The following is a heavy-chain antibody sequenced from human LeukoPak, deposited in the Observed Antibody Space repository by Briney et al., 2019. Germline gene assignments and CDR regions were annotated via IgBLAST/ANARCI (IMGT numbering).Heavy chain of an antibody. CDR3: ARHSSYYYYLDI. CDR2: IYYSGST. CDR1: GGSFSTYY. J-gene: IGHJ3*02. D-gene: IGHD3-22*01. Sequence: SETLSLTCSVSGGSFSTYYRSWIGQPPGKGLEWIGYIYYSGSTDYNPSLKSRVTILVDTSKNQFSLKLSSVTAADTALYYCARHSSYYYYLDIWGQGTIVTVSS. V-gene: IGHV4-59*08.